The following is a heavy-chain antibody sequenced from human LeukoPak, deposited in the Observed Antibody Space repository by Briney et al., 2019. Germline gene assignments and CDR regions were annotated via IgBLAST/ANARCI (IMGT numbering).Heavy chain of an antibody. J-gene: IGHJ4*02. D-gene: IGHD1-26*01. CDR1: GGSISSSNDY. V-gene: IGHV4-61*01. CDR3: AREELPEVGATTGFDY. Sequence: PSETLSLTCTVSGGSISSSNDYWSWIRQPPGKGLEWIGYIYYSGSTNYNPSLKSRVTISVDTSKNQFSLKLSSVTAADTAVYYCAREELPEVGATTGFDYWGQGTLVTVSS. CDR2: IYYSGST.